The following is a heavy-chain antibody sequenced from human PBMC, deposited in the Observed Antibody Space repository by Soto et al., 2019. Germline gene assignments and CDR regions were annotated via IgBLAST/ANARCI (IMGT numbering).Heavy chain of an antibody. CDR1: GFTFSSYW. D-gene: IGHD3-3*01. V-gene: IGHV3-74*01. CDR3: AREVYDFWSGYYMYYYGMDV. J-gene: IGHJ6*02. Sequence: EVQLAESGGGLVQPGGSLRLSCAASGFTFSSYWMHWVRQAPGKGLVWVSRINSDGSSTSYADSVKGRFTISRDNAKNTLYLQMNSLRAEDTAVYYCAREVYDFWSGYYMYYYGMDVWGQGTTVTVSS. CDR2: INSDGSST.